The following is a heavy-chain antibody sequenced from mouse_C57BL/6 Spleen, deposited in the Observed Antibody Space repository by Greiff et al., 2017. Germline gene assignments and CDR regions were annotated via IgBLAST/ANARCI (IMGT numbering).Heavy chain of an antibody. Sequence: QPQQHLPSLFNPFSSFNMSCNASGYTFTDYNMHLVKQSHGKSLEWIGYINPNNGGTSYNQKFKGKATLTVNESSSTAYMELRSLTSEDSAVYYCARGYYGYDRGAWFAYWGQGTLVTVSA. CDR2: INPNNGGT. D-gene: IGHD2-2*01. CDR3: ARGYYGYDRGAWFAY. CDR1: GYTFTDYN. V-gene: IGHV1-22*01. J-gene: IGHJ3*01.